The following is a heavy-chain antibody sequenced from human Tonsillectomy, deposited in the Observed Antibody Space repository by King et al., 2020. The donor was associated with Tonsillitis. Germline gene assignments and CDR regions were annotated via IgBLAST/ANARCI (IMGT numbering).Heavy chain of an antibody. Sequence: VQLVESGAEVKKPGASVKVSCKASGYTFSGYYMYWVRQAPGQGLEWMGWINPNSGGTNYAQKFEGRVTMTRDTSITTAYMELTRLKYDDTAVYYCARVMSRRRLDQYGMDVWGQGTTVTVSS. CDR2: INPNSGGT. CDR3: ARVMSRRRLDQYGMDV. V-gene: IGHV1-2*02. CDR1: GYTFSGYY. D-gene: IGHD1/OR15-1a*01. J-gene: IGHJ6*02.